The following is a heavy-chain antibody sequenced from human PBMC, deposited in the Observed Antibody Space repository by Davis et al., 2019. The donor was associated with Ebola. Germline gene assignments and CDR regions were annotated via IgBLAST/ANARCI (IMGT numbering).Heavy chain of an antibody. J-gene: IGHJ3*01. CDR2: IAYTGNT. D-gene: IGHD2-2*01. CDR3: ARGGLVPAALYL. CDR1: GASMTSYY. Sequence: PSETLSLTCTVSGASMTSYYWSWIRQPPGKGLEWIGYIAYTGNTIYNPSLKSRVTISGDTSKKQFSLRLSSVTAADTAVYYCARGGLVPAALYLWGQGTMATVSS. V-gene: IGHV4-59*01.